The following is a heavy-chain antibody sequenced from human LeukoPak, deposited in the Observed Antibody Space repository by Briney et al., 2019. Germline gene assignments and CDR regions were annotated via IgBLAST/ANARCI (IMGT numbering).Heavy chain of an antibody. V-gene: IGHV3-30*04. Sequence: GGPLKLSGEALDLTFVSLPITWAGQVQGKGRRGGPVIYYDGSNKYYADSVKGRFTISRDNAKNSLYLQMNSLRAEDTAVYYCARDGSWYSGSYSPYFDYWGQGTLVTVSS. J-gene: IGHJ4*02. CDR2: IYYDGSNK. CDR1: DLTFVSLP. CDR3: ARDGSWYSGSYSPYFDY. D-gene: IGHD1-26*01.